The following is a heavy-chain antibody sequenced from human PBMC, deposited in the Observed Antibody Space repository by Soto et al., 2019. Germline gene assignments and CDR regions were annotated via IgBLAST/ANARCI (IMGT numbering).Heavy chain of an antibody. CDR1: GGSISSYY. Sequence: PSETLSLTCTVSGGSISSYYWSWIRQPPGKGLEWIGYIYYSGSTNYNPSLKSRVTISVDTSKNQFSLKLSSVTAADTAVYYCARDRGRLISYYYGMDVWGQGTTVTVYS. CDR3: ARDRGRLISYYYGMDV. V-gene: IGHV4-59*01. CDR2: IYYSGST. D-gene: IGHD3-10*01. J-gene: IGHJ6*02.